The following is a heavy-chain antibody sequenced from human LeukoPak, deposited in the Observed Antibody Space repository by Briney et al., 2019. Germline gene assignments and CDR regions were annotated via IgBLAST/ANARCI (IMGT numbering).Heavy chain of an antibody. V-gene: IGHV1-2*02. CDR1: GYTFRGNY. D-gene: IGHD4-11*01. CDR2: VDANNGDT. CDR3: ARDPSSVTLYFFDY. J-gene: IGHJ4*02. Sequence: ASVKISCKASGYTFRGNYIHWLRQAPGQGLEWMGWVDANNGDTKSAQKFQGRVTMSRDTSISTAYMDLSSLSPDDAAVYYCARDPSSVTLYFFDYWGQGTLVTVSS.